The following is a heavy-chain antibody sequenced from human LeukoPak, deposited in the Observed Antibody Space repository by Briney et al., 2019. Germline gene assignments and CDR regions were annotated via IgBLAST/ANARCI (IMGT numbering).Heavy chain of an antibody. Sequence: SETLSLTCTVSGGSISSTGYYWGWIRQPPGKGLEWIGSIYRSGSAYYRPSLTSRVTLSVDTSKNQFSLKLSSVTASDTAVYYCARHRGYSYGYQDYWGQGTLVTVSS. CDR1: GGSISSTGYY. V-gene: IGHV4-39*01. CDR3: ARHRGYSYGYQDY. CDR2: IYRSGSA. J-gene: IGHJ4*02. D-gene: IGHD5-18*01.